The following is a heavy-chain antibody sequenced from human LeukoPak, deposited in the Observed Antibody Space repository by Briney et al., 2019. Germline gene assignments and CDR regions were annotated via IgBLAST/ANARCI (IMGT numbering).Heavy chain of an antibody. V-gene: IGHV4-39*07. J-gene: IGHJ5*02. CDR1: GGSISSSSYY. Sequence: PSETLSLTCTVSGGSISSSSYYWGWIRQPPGKGLEWIGSMYYSGSTYYNPSLKSRVTISIDTSKSQFSLKLNSVTAADTAVYYCASIRYGSHWFDPWGQGTLVTVSS. CDR3: ASIRYGSHWFDP. D-gene: IGHD5-18*01. CDR2: MYYSGST.